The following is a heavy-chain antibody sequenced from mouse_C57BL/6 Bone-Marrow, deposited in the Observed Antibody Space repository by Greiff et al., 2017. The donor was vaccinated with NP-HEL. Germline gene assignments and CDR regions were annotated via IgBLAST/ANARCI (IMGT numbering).Heavy chain of an antibody. Sequence: QVQLQQPGAELVKPGASVKMSCKASGYTFTSYWITWVKQRPGQGLEWIGDIYPGSGSTNYNEKFKSKATLTVDTSSSTAYMQLSSLTSADSAVYYCARPCYYGSSYSAMDYWGQGTSVTVSS. D-gene: IGHD1-1*01. CDR1: GYTFTSYW. V-gene: IGHV1-55*01. CDR2: IYPGSGST. J-gene: IGHJ4*01. CDR3: ARPCYYGSSYSAMDY.